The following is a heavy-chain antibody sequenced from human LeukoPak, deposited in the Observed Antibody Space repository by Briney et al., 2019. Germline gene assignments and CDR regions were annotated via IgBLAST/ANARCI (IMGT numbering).Heavy chain of an antibody. CDR2: IVPILNRP. Sequence: SVKDSCKASGGSFSNYVISWVRQAPGQGLEWMGGIVPILNRPSYAQKFLGRVTISADESTNTAYMELNSLTSDDTAVYYCARPDHSSGAPFYYYYMDFWGKGTMVTVSS. CDR3: ARPDHSSGAPFYYYYMDF. D-gene: IGHD2-15*01. J-gene: IGHJ6*03. CDR1: GGSFSNYV. V-gene: IGHV1-69*01.